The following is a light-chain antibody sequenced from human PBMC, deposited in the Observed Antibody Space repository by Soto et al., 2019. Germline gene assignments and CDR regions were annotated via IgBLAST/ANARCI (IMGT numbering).Light chain of an antibody. J-gene: IGKJ2*01. CDR1: QSISSY. V-gene: IGKV1-39*01. CDR3: QQSYSTPHT. Sequence: DSHRRRSPSSLSASAGDRVTITCRASQSISSYLNWYQQKPGKAPKLLIYAASSLQSGVPSRFSGSGSGTDFTLTISSLQPEDFATYYCQQSYSTPHTFGQGTKVDIK. CDR2: AAS.